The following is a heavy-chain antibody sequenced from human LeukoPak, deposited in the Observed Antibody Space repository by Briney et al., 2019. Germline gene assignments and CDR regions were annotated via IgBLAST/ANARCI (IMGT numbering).Heavy chain of an antibody. CDR1: GGSFSGYY. CDR2: INHSGRT. D-gene: IGHD3-10*01. V-gene: IGHV4-34*01. J-gene: IGHJ4*02. Sequence: SETLSLTCAVYGGSFSGYYWSWIRQPPRKGLEWIGEINHSGRTNYNPSLKSRVTISVDTSKNQFSLKLSSVTAADTAVYYCARDIGEAGYWGQGTLVTVSS. CDR3: ARDIGEAGY.